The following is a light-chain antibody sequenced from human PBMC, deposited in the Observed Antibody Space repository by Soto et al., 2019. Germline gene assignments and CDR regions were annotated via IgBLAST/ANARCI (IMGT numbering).Light chain of an antibody. Sequence: QSVLTQPHSVSGSSGQSVTISCTGTSSDVGGYNYVSWYQHHPGKAPKLIIYDVSERPSGVPDRFSGSKSGNTGNTASLTISGLQAEDEADYYCCSYAGSYTHVFGSGTKLTVL. V-gene: IGLV2-11*01. CDR1: SSDVGGYNY. CDR2: DVS. CDR3: CSYAGSYTHV. J-gene: IGLJ1*01.